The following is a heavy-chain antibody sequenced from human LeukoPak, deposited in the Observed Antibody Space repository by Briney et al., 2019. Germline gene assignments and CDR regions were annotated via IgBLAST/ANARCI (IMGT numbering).Heavy chain of an antibody. J-gene: IGHJ5*02. D-gene: IGHD4-11*01. V-gene: IGHV1-46*01. CDR1: GYTFTSCY. CDR2: INPSGGST. CDR3: ARDSTTGWFDP. Sequence: GASVKVSCKASGYTFTSCYMHWVRQAPGQGLEWMGIINPSGGSTSYAQKFQGRVTMTRDTSTSTVYMELSSLRSEDTAVYYCARDSTTGWFDPWGQGTLVTVSS.